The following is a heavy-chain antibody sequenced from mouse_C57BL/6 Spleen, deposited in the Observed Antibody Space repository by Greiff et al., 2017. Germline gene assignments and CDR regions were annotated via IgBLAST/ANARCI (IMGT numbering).Heavy chain of an antibody. CDR1: GFTFSDYG. Sequence: EVQRVESGGGLVKPGGSLKLSCAASGFTFSDYGMHWVRQAPEKGLEWVAYISTGSSTIYYADTVKGRYTISRENAKNTLFLQMTSLRSDDTAMYYCARTAVAMDYWGQGTSVTVSS. CDR2: ISTGSSTI. D-gene: IGHD6-1*01. J-gene: IGHJ4*01. V-gene: IGHV5-17*01. CDR3: ARTAVAMDY.